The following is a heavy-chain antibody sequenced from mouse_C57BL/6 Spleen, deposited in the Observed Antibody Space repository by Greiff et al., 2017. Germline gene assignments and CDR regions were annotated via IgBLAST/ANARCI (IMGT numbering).Heavy chain of an antibody. J-gene: IGHJ2*01. CDR3: ARQDDYGYCDY. CDR2: ISSGGSYT. V-gene: IGHV5-6*01. D-gene: IGHD2-4*01. Sequence: EVMLVESGGDLVKPGGSLKLSCAASGFTFSSYGMSWVRQTPDKRLEWVATISSGGSYTYYPDSVKGRFTISRDNAKNTLYLQMSSLKSEDTAMYYCARQDDYGYCDYWGQGTTLTVSS. CDR1: GFTFSSYG.